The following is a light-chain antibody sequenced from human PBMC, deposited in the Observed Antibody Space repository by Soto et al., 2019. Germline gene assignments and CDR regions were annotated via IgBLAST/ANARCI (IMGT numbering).Light chain of an antibody. V-gene: IGLV2-14*01. CDR2: SVS. Sequence: QSVLTQPASVSGSPGQSITISCSGTSSDIGAYDHVAWFQQFPGKTPKLIIYSVSNRPSGVSNRFSASKSGNTASLTISGLQAEDEADYYCSSYTSSSTLVFGGGTKLTVL. CDR3: SSYTSSSTLV. CDR1: SSDIGAYDH. J-gene: IGLJ2*01.